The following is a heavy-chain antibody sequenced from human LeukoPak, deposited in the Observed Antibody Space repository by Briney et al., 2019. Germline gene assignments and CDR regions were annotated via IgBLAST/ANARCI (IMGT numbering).Heavy chain of an antibody. CDR3: ASSRVYYESSGWTYGMDV. J-gene: IGHJ6*02. CDR1: YX. CDR2: IYYSGST. V-gene: IGHV4-59*12. Sequence: YXWSWIRPPPGKGLEWSGYIYYSGSTTYSPSLKSRVTISVDPSSNHFSLRLSSVTPADTAVYFCASSRVYYESSGWTYGMDVWGQGTTVTVSS. D-gene: IGHD3-22*01.